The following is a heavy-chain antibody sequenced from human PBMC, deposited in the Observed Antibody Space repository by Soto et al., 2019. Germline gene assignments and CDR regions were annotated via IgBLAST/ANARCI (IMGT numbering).Heavy chain of an antibody. CDR2: IIPIFGTA. J-gene: IGHJ4*02. CDR1: GGTFSSYA. V-gene: IGHV1-69*06. D-gene: IGHD3-22*01. CDR3: ARAIVVVMSYHFDS. Sequence: SVKVSCKASGGTFSSYAISWVRQAPGQGLEWMGGIIPIFGTANYAQKFQGRVTITADKSTSTAYMELNSLRAEDTAVYYCARAIVVVMSYHFDSWGQGTLVTVSS.